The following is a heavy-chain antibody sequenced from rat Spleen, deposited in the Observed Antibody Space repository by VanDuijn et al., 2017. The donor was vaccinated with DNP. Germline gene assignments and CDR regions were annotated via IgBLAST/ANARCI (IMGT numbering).Heavy chain of an antibody. CDR3: ARSLATVAPTGAMDA. CDR1: GFSVTRYS. J-gene: IGHJ4*01. D-gene: IGHD3-1*01. V-gene: IGHV2S18*01. CDR2: MWNDGDT. Sequence: QEQLKESGPGLVQPSETLSLTCAVSGFSVTRYSVHWIRQRSGRTLEWMGRMWNDGDTSYNSAVTSRLTITRDTSKNQVFLKINSLQAEETAMYCCARSLATVAPTGAMDAWGQGTSVTVSS.